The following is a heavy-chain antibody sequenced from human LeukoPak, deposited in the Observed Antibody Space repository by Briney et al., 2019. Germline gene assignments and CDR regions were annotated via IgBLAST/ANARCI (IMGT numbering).Heavy chain of an antibody. V-gene: IGHV1-2*02. CDR2: IYPNSGGT. CDR3: ARGGSPIYYYYMDV. J-gene: IGHJ6*03. D-gene: IGHD2-2*01. Sequence: ASVKVSCKASGYTFTGYFMHWVRQAPGQGLEWMGWIYPNSGGTNFAQKFQGRVTMARDTSISTAYMELSRLRSDDTAVYYCARGGSPIYYYYMDVWGKGTTVTISS. CDR1: GYTFTGYF.